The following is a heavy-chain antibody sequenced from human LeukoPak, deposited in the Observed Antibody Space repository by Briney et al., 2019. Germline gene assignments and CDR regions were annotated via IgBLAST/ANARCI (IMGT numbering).Heavy chain of an antibody. CDR3: ATRWGMVQGDVRSRDAFDI. CDR1: VYTLTELS. Sequence: GASVNVSCKVSVYTLTELSMQWLRQAPGKGRDWMGGFDPEDSETIYAQKFQGRVTMTEDTSTDTAYMKLSSLRSEDTAVYYCATRWGMVQGDVRSRDAFDIWGQGTMVTVSS. J-gene: IGHJ3*02. CDR2: FDPEDSET. D-gene: IGHD3-10*01. V-gene: IGHV1-24*01.